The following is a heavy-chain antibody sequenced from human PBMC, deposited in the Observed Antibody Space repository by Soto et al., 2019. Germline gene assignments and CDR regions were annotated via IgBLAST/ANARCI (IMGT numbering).Heavy chain of an antibody. CDR1: GGNRINRGYC. D-gene: IGHD3-9*01. Sequence: SETLCLPSTVAGGNRINRGYCRGLLRQPPGKRLAWIGSIYYSGSTYYNPSRKSRVTISVDTSKNQFSLTLSSVTAADTAVYYCARHESSRYFDWLFAYWGQRTLVTVSS. V-gene: IGHV4-39*01. CDR2: IYYSGST. CDR3: ARHESSRYFDWLFAY. J-gene: IGHJ4*02.